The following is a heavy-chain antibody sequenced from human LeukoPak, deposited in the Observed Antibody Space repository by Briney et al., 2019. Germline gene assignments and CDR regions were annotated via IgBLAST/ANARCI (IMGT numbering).Heavy chain of an antibody. CDR1: GFTFSSYA. CDR3: ARDQSAVTYYYGSGSLSY. V-gene: IGHV3-30-3*01. Sequence: GGSLRLSCVASGFTFSSYAMHWVRQAPGKGLEWVAVISYDGNNKYNADSVKGRFTISRDISKNTLYLQMNSLRAEDTAVYYRARDQSAVTYYYGSGSLSYWGQGTLVTVSS. J-gene: IGHJ4*02. D-gene: IGHD3-10*01. CDR2: ISYDGNNK.